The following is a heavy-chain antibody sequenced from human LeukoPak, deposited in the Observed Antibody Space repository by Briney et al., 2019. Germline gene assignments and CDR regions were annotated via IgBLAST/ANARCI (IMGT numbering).Heavy chain of an antibody. CDR1: GGSVSSGDYY. CDR2: IYNSGST. CDR3: ARHVTTVTFFDF. Sequence: SQTLSLTCTVSGGSVSSGDYYWSWIRQPPGKGLEWIGYIYNSGSTYYNPSLKSRLTISEDTSKNQFSLKLSSVTAADTAVYFCARHVTTVTFFDFWGQGTLVTVSS. D-gene: IGHD4-11*01. V-gene: IGHV4-30-4*01. J-gene: IGHJ4*02.